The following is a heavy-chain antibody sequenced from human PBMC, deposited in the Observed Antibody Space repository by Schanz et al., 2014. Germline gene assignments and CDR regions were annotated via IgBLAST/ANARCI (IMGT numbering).Heavy chain of an antibody. CDR1: GGSVSSGGDY. V-gene: IGHV4-61*08. Sequence: QVQLQESGPGLVKPSQTLSLTCTVSGGSVSSGGDYWSWIRQPPGKGLEWIGEINQSGTTNYNPSLKSRVTISVDTSKSQFSLKLSSVTAADTAVYYCARGGYGSGSYREFDYWGQGTLVTVSS. CDR2: INQSGTT. CDR3: ARGGYGSGSYREFDY. J-gene: IGHJ4*02. D-gene: IGHD3-10*01.